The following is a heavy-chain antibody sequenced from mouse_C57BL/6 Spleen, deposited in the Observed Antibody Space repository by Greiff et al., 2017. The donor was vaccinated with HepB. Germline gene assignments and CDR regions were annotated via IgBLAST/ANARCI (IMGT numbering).Heavy chain of an antibody. V-gene: IGHV1-50*01. J-gene: IGHJ2*01. D-gene: IGHD2-1*01. CDR3: ARRGPGDYGSPGY. CDR1: GYTFTSYW. CDR2: IDPSDSYT. Sequence: QVQLQQPGAELVKPGASVKLSCMASGYTFTSYWMQWVKQRPGQGLEWIGEIDPSDSYTNYNQKFKGKATLTVDTSSSTAYMQLSSLTSEDSAVYYCARRGPGDYGSPGYWGQGTTLTVSS.